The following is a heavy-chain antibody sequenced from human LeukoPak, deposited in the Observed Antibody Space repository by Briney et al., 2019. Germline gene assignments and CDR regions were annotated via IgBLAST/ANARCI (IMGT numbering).Heavy chain of an antibody. J-gene: IGHJ6*02. CDR3: ARHNVVVPAAMTPGDYYYGMDV. D-gene: IGHD2-2*01. CDR2: IIPILGIA. CDR1: GGTFSSYA. Sequence: SVKVSCKASGGTFSSYAISWVRQAPGQGLEWMGRIIPILGIANYAQKFQGRVTITADKSTSTAYMELSSLRSEDTAVYYCARHNVVVPAAMTPGDYYYGMDVWGQGTTVTVSS. V-gene: IGHV1-69*04.